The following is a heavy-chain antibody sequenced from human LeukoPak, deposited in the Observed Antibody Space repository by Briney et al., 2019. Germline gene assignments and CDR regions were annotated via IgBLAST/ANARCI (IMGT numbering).Heavy chain of an antibody. Sequence: SETLSLTCTVSGGSISSYYWSWIRQPPGKGLEWIGYIYYSGSTNYNPSLKSRVTMSVDTSKNQFSLTLSSVTAADTAVYYCAGAPGGNSAFDMWGQGTMVTVSS. CDR2: IYYSGST. J-gene: IGHJ3*02. V-gene: IGHV4-59*08. CDR3: AGAPGGNSAFDM. D-gene: IGHD4-23*01. CDR1: GGSISSYY.